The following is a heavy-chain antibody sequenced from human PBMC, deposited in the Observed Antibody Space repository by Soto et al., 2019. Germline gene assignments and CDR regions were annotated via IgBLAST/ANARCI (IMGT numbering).Heavy chain of an antibody. CDR2: ISSSSSYI. D-gene: IGHD2-2*01. Sequence: GGSLRLSCAASGFTFSSYSMNWVRQAPGKGLEWVSSISSSSSYIYYADSVKGRFTISRDNAKNSLYLQMNSLRAEDTAVYYCARDLYCSSTSCYIPFDYWGQGTLVTVSS. CDR1: GFTFSSYS. J-gene: IGHJ4*02. V-gene: IGHV3-21*01. CDR3: ARDLYCSSTSCYIPFDY.